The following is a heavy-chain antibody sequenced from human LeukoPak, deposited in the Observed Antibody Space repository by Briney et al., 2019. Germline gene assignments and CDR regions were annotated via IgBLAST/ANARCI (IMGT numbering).Heavy chain of an antibody. D-gene: IGHD3-3*01. J-gene: IGHJ4*02. CDR1: GYTSTSYD. V-gene: IGHV1-8*01. CDR3: ARGRVLDFWSGYYKYYFDY. Sequence: ASVKVSCKASGYTSTSYDINWVRQATGQGLEWMGWMNPNSGNTGYAQKFQGRVTMTRNTSISTAYMELSSLRSEDTAGCYCARGRVLDFWSGYYKYYFDYWGQGTLVTVSS. CDR2: MNPNSGNT.